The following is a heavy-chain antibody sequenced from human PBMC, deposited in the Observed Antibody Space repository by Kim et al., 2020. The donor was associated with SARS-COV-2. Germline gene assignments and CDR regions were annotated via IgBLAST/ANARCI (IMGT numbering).Heavy chain of an antibody. V-gene: IGHV3-30*07. J-gene: IGHJ4*02. D-gene: IGHD3-22*01. Sequence: VKGRFTISRDNSKNTLYLQMNSLRAEDTAVYYCARGLYYYDSSGYYSVVVWGQGTLVTVSS. CDR3: ARGLYYYDSSGYYSVVV.